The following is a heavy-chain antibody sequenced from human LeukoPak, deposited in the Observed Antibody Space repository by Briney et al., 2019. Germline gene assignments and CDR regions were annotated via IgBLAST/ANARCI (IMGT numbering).Heavy chain of an antibody. CDR3: ARVGYDSSGYCRD. D-gene: IGHD3-22*01. CDR1: GFTFSSYS. CDR2: VSSSSSTI. J-gene: IGHJ4*02. Sequence: GGSLRLSCVASGFTFSSYSMNWVRQAPGKGLERVSYVSSSSSTIYYADSVKGRFTISRDNTKNSLYLQMNSLRAEDTAVYYCARVGYDSSGYCRDWGQGTLVTVSS. V-gene: IGHV3-48*04.